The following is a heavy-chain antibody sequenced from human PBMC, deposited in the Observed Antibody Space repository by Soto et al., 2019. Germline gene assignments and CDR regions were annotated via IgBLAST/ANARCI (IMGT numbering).Heavy chain of an antibody. J-gene: IGHJ6*02. CDR1: GFTFNDYY. D-gene: IGHD1-26*01. V-gene: IGHV3-11*01. Sequence: PGGSLRLSCAASGFTFNDYYMTWIRQAPGKGLEWVSYISSSGSTIFYADSVKGRFTISRDNAKNSLYLQMNSLRAEDAAVYYCASGRSFYYGMDVWGQGTTVTVSS. CDR3: ASGRSFYYGMDV. CDR2: ISSSGSTI.